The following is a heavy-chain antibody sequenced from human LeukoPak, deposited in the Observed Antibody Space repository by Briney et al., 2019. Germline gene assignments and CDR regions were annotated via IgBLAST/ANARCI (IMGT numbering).Heavy chain of an antibody. CDR1: GGSISSYY. D-gene: IGHD4-23*01. CDR3: ARGSSAPRWFPFDY. J-gene: IGHJ4*02. CDR2: IYYSGST. V-gene: IGHV4-59*01. Sequence: MPSETLSLTCTVSGGSISSYYGSWIRQPPGKGLEWIGYIYYSGSTNYNPSLKSRVIISVDTSRNQFSLKLNSLTAADTAVYYCARGSSAPRWFPFDYWGQGTLVTVSS.